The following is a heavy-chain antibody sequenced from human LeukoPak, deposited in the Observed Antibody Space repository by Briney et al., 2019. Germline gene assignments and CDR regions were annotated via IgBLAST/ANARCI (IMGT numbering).Heavy chain of an antibody. Sequence: SETLSLTCAVYGGSFSGYYWSWIRQPPGKGLEWIGEINHSGSTNYNPSLKSRVTISVDTSKNQFSLKLSSVTAANTAVYYCARGSGVPAATFDYWGQGTLVTVSS. CDR2: INHSGST. J-gene: IGHJ4*02. CDR1: GGSFSGYY. CDR3: ARGSGVPAATFDY. D-gene: IGHD2-2*01. V-gene: IGHV4-34*01.